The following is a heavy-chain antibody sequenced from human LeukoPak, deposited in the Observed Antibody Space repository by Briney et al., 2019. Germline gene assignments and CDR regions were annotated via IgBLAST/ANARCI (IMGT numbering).Heavy chain of an antibody. V-gene: IGHV3-74*01. CDR2: INSDGSST. J-gene: IGHJ5*01. CDR3: ARAPYGSGTCFDF. CDR1: GFIFSSYW. D-gene: IGHD3-10*01. Sequence: GGSLRLSCAASGFIFSSYWMHWVRQAPGKGLVWVSRINSDGSSTSYADSVKGRFTISRDNAKNTLYLQMNSLRAEDTAVYYCARAPYGSGTCFDFWGQGTLVIVSS.